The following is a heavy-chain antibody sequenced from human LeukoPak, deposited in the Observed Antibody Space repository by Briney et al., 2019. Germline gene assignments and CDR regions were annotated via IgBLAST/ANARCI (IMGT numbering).Heavy chain of an antibody. CDR2: IKEDGSEK. J-gene: IGHJ4*02. CDR1: GFTFSSCW. CDR3: ARGQLAFDS. V-gene: IGHV3-7*04. Sequence: PGGSLRLSCAASGFTFSSCWMTWVRQRPGKGLEWVANIKEDGSEKYYVDSVKGRFTISRDNAKISLYLQMNSLRAEDTAVYYCARGQLAFDSWGQGTLVTVSS. D-gene: IGHD5-18*01.